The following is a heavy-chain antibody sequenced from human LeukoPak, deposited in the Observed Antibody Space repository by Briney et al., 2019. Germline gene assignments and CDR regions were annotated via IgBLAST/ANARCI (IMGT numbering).Heavy chain of an antibody. D-gene: IGHD5-18*01. CDR2: ISWNSGSI. CDR1: GFTFDDYA. Sequence: PGRSLRLSCAASGFTFDDYAMHWVRQAPGKGLEWVSGISWNSGSIGYADSVKGRFTISRDNAKNFLYLQMNSLRAEDTALYYCAKDRGYSYGYFDYWGQGTLVTVSS. V-gene: IGHV3-9*01. J-gene: IGHJ4*02. CDR3: AKDRGYSYGYFDY.